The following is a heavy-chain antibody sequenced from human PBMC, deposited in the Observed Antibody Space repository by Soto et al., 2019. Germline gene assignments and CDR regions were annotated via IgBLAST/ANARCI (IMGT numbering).Heavy chain of an antibody. V-gene: IGHV6-1*01. CDR2: TYYRSKWYN. Sequence: PSPTLSLTCAISGDSVSSNSAAWNWIRQSPSRSLKWLGRTYYRSKWYNDYAVSVKSRITINPDTSKNQFSLQLNSVTPEDTAVYYCARDETKVYCSGGSCSYYYGMDVWGQGTTVTVSS. CDR1: GDSVSSNSAA. J-gene: IGHJ6*02. CDR3: ARDETKVYCSGGSCSYYYGMDV. D-gene: IGHD2-15*01.